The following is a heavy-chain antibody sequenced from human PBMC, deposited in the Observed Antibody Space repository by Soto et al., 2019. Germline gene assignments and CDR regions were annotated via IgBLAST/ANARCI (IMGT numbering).Heavy chain of an antibody. CDR2: LYHSGST. CDR3: ASLTDSSGYYQYYFDY. V-gene: IGHV4-4*02. Sequence: QVQLQESGPGLVKPSGTLSLTCAVSGGSISSSNWWSWVRQPPGKGLEWIGELYHSGSTNYNPSLKSRGTISVDKSKNQFTRKLSSVTAADTAVYYCASLTDSSGYYQYYFDYWGQGTLVTVSS. CDR1: GGSISSSNW. J-gene: IGHJ4*02. D-gene: IGHD3-22*01.